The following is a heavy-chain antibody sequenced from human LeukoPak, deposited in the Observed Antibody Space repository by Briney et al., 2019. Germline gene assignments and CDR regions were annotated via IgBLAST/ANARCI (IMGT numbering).Heavy chain of an antibody. J-gene: IGHJ4*02. CDR3: ASSVAGASFDC. CDR1: GFTFSDYY. CDR2: ISSSGSAI. V-gene: IGHV3-11*04. Sequence: GGSLRLSCAASGFTFSDYYMSWIREAPGEGLERVSYISSSGSAIYYADSSKGRFTISRDNAKNSLYLQMNSLRAEDTGVYYCASSVAGASFDCCGQGTLVTVSS. D-gene: IGHD4-23*01.